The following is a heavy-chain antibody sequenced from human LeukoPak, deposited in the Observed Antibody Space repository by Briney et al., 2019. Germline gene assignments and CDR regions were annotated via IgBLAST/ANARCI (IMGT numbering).Heavy chain of an antibody. CDR2: ISSSSSTI. CDR1: GFTFSSYS. J-gene: IGHJ4*02. Sequence: GGSLTLSCAASGFTFSSYSMNWVRQAPGEGREWGSYISSSSSTIYYADSVKGRFTTSRDNAKNSLYLQMNSLRAEDTAVYYCAGELRAWYVADYWGQGTLVTVSS. V-gene: IGHV3-48*01. CDR3: AGELRAWYVADY. D-gene: IGHD5-12*01.